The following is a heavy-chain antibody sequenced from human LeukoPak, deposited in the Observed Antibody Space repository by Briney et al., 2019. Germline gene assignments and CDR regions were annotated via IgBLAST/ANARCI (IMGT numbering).Heavy chain of an antibody. J-gene: IGHJ4*02. V-gene: IGHV3-21*01. D-gene: IGHD6-19*01. CDR1: GFTFSSYS. Sequence: GGSLRLSCAASGFTFSSYSMNWVRQAPGKGLEWVSSISSSSSYIYYADSVKGRFTISRDNAKNSLYLQTNSLRAEDTAVYYCARDRGSGLDYWGQGTLVTVSS. CDR2: ISSSSSYI. CDR3: ARDRGSGLDY.